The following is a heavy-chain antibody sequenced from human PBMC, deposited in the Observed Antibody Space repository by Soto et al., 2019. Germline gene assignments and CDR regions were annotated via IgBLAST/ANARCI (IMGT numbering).Heavy chain of an antibody. Sequence: QVQLQESGPGLVKPSQTLSLTCTVSGGSISSGGYYWSWIRQHPGKGLEWIGYIYYSGSTYYNPSLKSPITISVDTSKNQFSLKLSSVTAADTAVYYCARIIAAAGFFIDYWGQGTLVTVSS. CDR2: IYYSGST. CDR1: GGSISSGGYY. CDR3: ARIIAAAGFFIDY. D-gene: IGHD6-13*01. V-gene: IGHV4-31*01. J-gene: IGHJ4*02.